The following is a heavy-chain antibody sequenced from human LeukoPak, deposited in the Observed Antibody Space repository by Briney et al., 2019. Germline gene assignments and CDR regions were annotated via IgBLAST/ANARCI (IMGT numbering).Heavy chain of an antibody. CDR1: GGSFSGYY. CDR3: ARGQTIRRDILTGSMGKGGMDV. D-gene: IGHD3-9*01. J-gene: IGHJ6*02. V-gene: IGHV4-34*01. CDR2: INHSRST. Sequence: SETLSLTCAVYGGSFSGYYWSWIRQPPGKGLEWIGEINHSRSTNYNPSLKSRVTISVDTSKNQFSLKLSSVTAADTAVYYCARGQTIRRDILTGSMGKGGMDVWGQGTTVTVSS.